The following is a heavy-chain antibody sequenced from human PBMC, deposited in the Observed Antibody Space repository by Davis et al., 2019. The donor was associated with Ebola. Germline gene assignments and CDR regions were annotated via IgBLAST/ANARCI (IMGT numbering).Heavy chain of an antibody. D-gene: IGHD4-23*01. CDR1: GGSISSYY. Sequence: SETLSLTCTVPGGSISSYYWSWIRQPPGKGLEWIGYIYYSGSTNYNPSLKSRVTISVDTSKNQFSLKLSSVTAADTAVYYCASLTVVTSIDYWGQGTLVTVSS. V-gene: IGHV4-59*01. CDR3: ASLTVVTSIDY. J-gene: IGHJ4*02. CDR2: IYYSGST.